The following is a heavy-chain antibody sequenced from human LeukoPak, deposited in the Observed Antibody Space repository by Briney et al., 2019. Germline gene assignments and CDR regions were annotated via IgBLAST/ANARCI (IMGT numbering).Heavy chain of an antibody. CDR3: ARDEARYSSGYYPNWFDP. V-gene: IGHV1-18*01. J-gene: IGHJ5*02. CDR1: GYTFTSYG. D-gene: IGHD3-22*01. CDR2: ISADNGNT. Sequence: ASVKVSCKASGYTFTSYGISWVRQAPGQGLEYMGWISADNGNTNYAQKLQGRVTMTTDTSTSTAYMELRSLRSDDTTVYYCARDEARYSSGYYPNWFDPWGQGTLVTVSS.